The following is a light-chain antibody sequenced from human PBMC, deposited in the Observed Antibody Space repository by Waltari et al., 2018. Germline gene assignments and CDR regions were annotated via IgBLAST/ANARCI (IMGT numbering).Light chain of an antibody. CDR3: QHYGSSPYL. V-gene: IGKV3-20*01. J-gene: IGKJ2*01. CDR1: QTLNNNY. Sequence: DTVLTQSPGTLSLSTGESVSLSCRASQTLNNNYLAWYQQKPGQAPGLLIHGTSKRATGVPDRFSGSGSGTDFTLTISRLEAEDSVVYYCQHYGSSPYLFGRGTKLEIK. CDR2: GTS.